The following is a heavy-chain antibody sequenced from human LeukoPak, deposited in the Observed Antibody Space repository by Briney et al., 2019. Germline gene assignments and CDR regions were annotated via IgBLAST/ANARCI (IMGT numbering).Heavy chain of an antibody. CDR2: IKQDGSVK. J-gene: IGHJ4*02. Sequence: PGGSLRLSCAASGFTVSSNYMSWVRQAPGKGLEWVANIKQDGSVKNYVDSLRGRFTISRDNAKDSLYLQMNSLRAEDTAVYFCARNYYYRFDYWGQGTLVAVSS. CDR3: ARNYYYRFDY. CDR1: GFTVSSNY. V-gene: IGHV3-7*01. D-gene: IGHD3-10*01.